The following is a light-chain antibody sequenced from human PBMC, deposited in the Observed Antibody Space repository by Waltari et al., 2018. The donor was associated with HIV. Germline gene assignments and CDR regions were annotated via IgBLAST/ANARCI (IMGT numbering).Light chain of an antibody. CDR2: DAS. V-gene: IGKV3-20*01. J-gene: IGKJ1*01. CDR1: QSVINNC. CDR3: QQYGSSPRT. Sequence: EIVLTQSPGTLSLSPGERATLSCRASQSVINNCLAWYQQIPGQAPRLLIYDASTRATGIPDRFSGSGSGTDFTLTITRLEPEDFAVYYCQQYGSSPRTFGQGTKVEIK.